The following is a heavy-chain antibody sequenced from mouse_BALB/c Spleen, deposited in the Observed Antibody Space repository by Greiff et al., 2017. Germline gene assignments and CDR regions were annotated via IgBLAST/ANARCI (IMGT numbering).Heavy chain of an antibody. CDR2: IYPGSGST. Sequence: QVQLQQSGPELVKPGASVKMSCKASGYTFTDYVISWVKQRTGQGLEWIGEIYPGSGSTYYNEKFKSKATLTVDKSSSTAYMQLSSLTSEDSAVYYCARGAYYGSSSGAMDYWGQGTSVTVSA. D-gene: IGHD1-1*01. CDR3: ARGAYYGSSSGAMDY. J-gene: IGHJ4*01. V-gene: IGHV1-81*01. CDR1: GYTFTDYV.